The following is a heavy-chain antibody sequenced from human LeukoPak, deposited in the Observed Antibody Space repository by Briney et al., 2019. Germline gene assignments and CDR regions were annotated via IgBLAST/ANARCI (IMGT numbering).Heavy chain of an antibody. CDR3: ARAHHMGWLPDHGAFDI. Sequence: SQTLSLTCTVSGGSISSGSYYWSWIRQPAGKGLEWIGRIYTSGSTNYNPSLKSRVTISVDTSKNQFSLKLSSVTAADTAVYYCARAHHMGWLPDHGAFDIWGQGTMVTVSS. J-gene: IGHJ3*02. CDR2: IYTSGST. D-gene: IGHD5-12*01. CDR1: GGSISSGSYY. V-gene: IGHV4-61*02.